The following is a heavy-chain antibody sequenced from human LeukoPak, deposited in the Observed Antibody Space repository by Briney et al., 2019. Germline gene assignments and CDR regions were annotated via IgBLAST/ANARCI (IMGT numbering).Heavy chain of an antibody. Sequence: GGSLRLSCAASGFTFSSYAMSWVRQAPGKGLEWVSAISGSGGSTYYADSVKGRFTISRDNAKNSLYLQMNSLRAEDTALYYCAKSEQQLTFYYFDYWGQGTLVTVSS. D-gene: IGHD6-13*01. CDR3: AKSEQQLTFYYFDY. V-gene: IGHV3-23*01. CDR1: GFTFSSYA. J-gene: IGHJ4*02. CDR2: ISGSGGST.